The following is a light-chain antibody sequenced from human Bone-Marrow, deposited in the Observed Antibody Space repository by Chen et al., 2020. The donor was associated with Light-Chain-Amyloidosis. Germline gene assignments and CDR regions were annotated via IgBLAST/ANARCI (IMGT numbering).Light chain of an antibody. J-gene: IGKJ2*01. CDR2: GAY. Sequence: ISFTQAPGTRTLSPGERATLSCRASQGVRSTNLAWYQQKPGQAPRLLIYGAYTRATGIPDRFRGSGSGTDFTLAISRLEPEDFAVYHCQQYGDTPYTFGQGTKLEIK. CDR3: QQYGDTPYT. V-gene: IGKV3-20*01. CDR1: QGVRSTN.